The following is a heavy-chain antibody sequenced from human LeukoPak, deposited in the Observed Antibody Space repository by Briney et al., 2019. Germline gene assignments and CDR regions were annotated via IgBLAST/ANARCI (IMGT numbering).Heavy chain of an antibody. Sequence: GWSLTVSCPASGLIFSNYAMSWVRQAAGKGLEWVSGITSGFTTHYADSVKGRFTISRDNSKNTFHLQMNSLRAEDTAVYYCAKDYSDLRVADVFFEYWGQGTLVTVSS. CDR1: GLIFSNYA. V-gene: IGHV3-23*01. J-gene: IGHJ4*02. CDR2: ITSGFTT. CDR3: AKDYSDLRVADVFFEY. D-gene: IGHD2-15*01.